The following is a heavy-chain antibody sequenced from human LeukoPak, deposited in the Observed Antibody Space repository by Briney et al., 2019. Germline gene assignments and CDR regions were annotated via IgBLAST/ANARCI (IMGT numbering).Heavy chain of an antibody. Sequence: GGSLRLSCAASGFTFSDYNMNWVRQAPGRGLEWVSYISAISSTIYYADSVKGRFTISRDNARNSLYLQMNGLKAEDTAIYYCARGGQWLVHKWFDLWGQGTLVTVSS. CDR3: ARGGQWLVHKWFDL. CDR2: ISAISSTI. CDR1: GFTFSDYN. D-gene: IGHD6-19*01. V-gene: IGHV3-48*01. J-gene: IGHJ5*02.